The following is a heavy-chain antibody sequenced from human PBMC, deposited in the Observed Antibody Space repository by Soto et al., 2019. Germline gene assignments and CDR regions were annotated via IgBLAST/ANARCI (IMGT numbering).Heavy chain of an antibody. CDR2: INHSGST. Sequence: SETLSLTCAVYGGSFSGYYWSWIRQPPGKGLEWIGKINHSGSTNYNPSLKSRVTISVDTSKNQFSLKLSSVTAADTAVYYCARGTVAAAELAGFDYWGQGTLVTVSS. V-gene: IGHV4-34*01. D-gene: IGHD6-13*01. CDR3: ARGTVAAAELAGFDY. CDR1: GGSFSGYY. J-gene: IGHJ4*02.